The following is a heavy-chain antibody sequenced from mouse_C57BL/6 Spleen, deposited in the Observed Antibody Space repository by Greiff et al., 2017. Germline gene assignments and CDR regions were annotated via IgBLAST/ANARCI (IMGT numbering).Heavy chain of an antibody. CDR2: IDPETGGT. J-gene: IGHJ3*01. CDR3: TTLPGGGFAY. Sequence: VKLMESGAELVRPGASVTLSCKASGYTFTDYEMHWVKQTPVHGLEWIGAIDPETGGTAYNQKFKGKAILTADKSSSTAYMELRSLTSEDSAVYYCTTLPGGGFAYWGQGTLVTVSA. V-gene: IGHV1-15*01. CDR1: GYTFTDYE.